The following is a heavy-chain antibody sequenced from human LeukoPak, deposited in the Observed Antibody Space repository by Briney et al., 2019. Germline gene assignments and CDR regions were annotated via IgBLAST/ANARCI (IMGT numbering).Heavy chain of an antibody. CDR3: AKNRYYYDSSGLILDY. J-gene: IGHJ4*02. V-gene: IGHV3-30*02. Sequence: GGSLRLSCAASGFTFRSYGMHWVRQAPGKGLEWVAFIRYDGSNKYYADSVKGRFTISRDNSKNTLYLQMNSLRAEDTAVYYCAKNRYYYDSSGLILDYWGQGTPVTVSS. D-gene: IGHD3-22*01. CDR2: IRYDGSNK. CDR1: GFTFRSYG.